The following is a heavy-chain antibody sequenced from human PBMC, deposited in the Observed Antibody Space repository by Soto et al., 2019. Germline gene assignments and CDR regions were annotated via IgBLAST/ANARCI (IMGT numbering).Heavy chain of an antibody. CDR3: ARWHSSSGYYGMDV. CDR1: GGSINNYY. Sequence: SETLSLTCTVSGGSINNYYWSWIRQPPGKGLEWIAYIYYSGSTNYNPSFKSRVIVSVDTSRNQFALKLNSVTAADTAVYYCARWHSSSGYYGMDVWGQGTTVT. V-gene: IGHV4-59*01. D-gene: IGHD6-25*01. CDR2: IYYSGST. J-gene: IGHJ6*02.